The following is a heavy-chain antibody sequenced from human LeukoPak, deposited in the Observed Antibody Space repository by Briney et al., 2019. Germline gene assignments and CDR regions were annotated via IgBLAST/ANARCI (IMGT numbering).Heavy chain of an antibody. CDR1: GFPFNTYG. V-gene: IGHV3-30*03. CDR3: AREATWGQWYFDH. Sequence: GRSLRLSCAASGFPFNTYGMHWVRQAPGKGLQWVGVIAADGGVKHYTYSVKGRFVLTRDDSKNTVYLEMNNVKVEDTAVYYCAREATWGQWYFDHWGQGAQVIVSS. J-gene: IGHJ4*02. CDR2: IAADGGVK. D-gene: IGHD6-19*01.